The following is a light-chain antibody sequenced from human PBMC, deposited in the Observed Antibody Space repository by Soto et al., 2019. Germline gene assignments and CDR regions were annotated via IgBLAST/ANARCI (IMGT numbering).Light chain of an antibody. Sequence: DIVMTQSPDSLTVSLGERATINCKSSRSVLDNSDNKNYLAWYQQKSGQPPKLLIYWATTREFGVPDRFSGSGSGTDFTLTISSLQAEDVAVYYCQQRSDWLTFGGGTKVEI. V-gene: IGKV4-1*01. CDR2: WAT. J-gene: IGKJ4*01. CDR1: RSVLDNSDNKNY. CDR3: QQRSDWLT.